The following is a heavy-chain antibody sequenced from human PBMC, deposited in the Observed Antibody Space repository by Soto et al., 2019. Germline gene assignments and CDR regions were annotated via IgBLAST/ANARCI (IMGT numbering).Heavy chain of an antibody. V-gene: IGHV1-69*02. CDR1: GGTFSSYT. D-gene: IGHD3-10*01. Sequence: QVQLVQSGAEVKKPGSSVKVSCKASGGTFSSYTISWVRQAPGQGLEWMGRIIPILGIANYAQKFQGRVTITADKPTSTDDMELSSLGSEVTAVYCGAREGSGSSWFDPWGQGTLVTVSS. J-gene: IGHJ5*02. CDR3: AREGSGSSWFDP. CDR2: IIPILGIA.